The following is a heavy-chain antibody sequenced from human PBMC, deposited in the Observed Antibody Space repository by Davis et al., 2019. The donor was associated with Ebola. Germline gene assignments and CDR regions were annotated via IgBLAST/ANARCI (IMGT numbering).Heavy chain of an antibody. D-gene: IGHD2-2*01. J-gene: IGHJ4*02. CDR3: ATSHSYAYAQ. CDR1: GFDFHTAW. V-gene: IGHV3-7*01. CDR2: INQDESQK. Sequence: PGGSLRLSCAASGFDFHTAWMTWVRQAPGKGLEWVANINQDESQKQYAASVRGRFTISRDNARDSIFLQMNSLRAEDTAIYYCATSHSYAYAQWGQGILVTVSS.